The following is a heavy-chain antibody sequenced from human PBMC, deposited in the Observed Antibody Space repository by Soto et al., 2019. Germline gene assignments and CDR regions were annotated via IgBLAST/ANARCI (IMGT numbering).Heavy chain of an antibody. Sequence: ASVKVSCKASGYTFTSYCISWVRQAPGQGLEWMGWISAYNGNTNYAQKLQGRVTMTTDTSTSTAYMELRSLRSDDTAVYYCARDNLPFYDILTGYGWFDPWGQGTLVTVSS. CDR2: ISAYNGNT. V-gene: IGHV1-18*01. D-gene: IGHD3-9*01. CDR1: GYTFTSYC. J-gene: IGHJ5*02. CDR3: ARDNLPFYDILTGYGWFDP.